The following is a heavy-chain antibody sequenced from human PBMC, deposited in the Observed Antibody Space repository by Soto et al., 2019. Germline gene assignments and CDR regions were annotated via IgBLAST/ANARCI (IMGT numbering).Heavy chain of an antibody. CDR1: GDSFNDYY. CDR3: ARESGGATDTLDYDYFYMDV. D-gene: IGHD5-12*01. J-gene: IGHJ6*03. Sequence: QVQLVQSGAEVRKPGASVTVSCRSSGDSFNDYYIHWVRQAPGQGLEWMGWINPNSGVTKYAQKVQGWVSMTRDTSIRTVYMQLSRLRSDDTAVYYCARESGGATDTLDYDYFYMDVWGTGTTVTVSS. V-gene: IGHV1-2*04. CDR2: INPNSGVT.